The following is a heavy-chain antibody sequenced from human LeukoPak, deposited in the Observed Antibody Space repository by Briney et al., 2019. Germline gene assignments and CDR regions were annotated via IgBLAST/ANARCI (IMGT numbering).Heavy chain of an antibody. Sequence: SETLSLTCTVSGGSISTYYWSWIRQPPGKGLEWIGYIYYSGSTNYNPSLKSRVTNSLDTSKNQFSLKLNSVTAADTAMYYCARSFSPNYYDLLDYWGQGTLVTVSS. CDR3: ARSFSPNYYDLLDY. CDR1: GGSISTYY. V-gene: IGHV4-59*01. D-gene: IGHD3-22*01. CDR2: IYYSGST. J-gene: IGHJ4*02.